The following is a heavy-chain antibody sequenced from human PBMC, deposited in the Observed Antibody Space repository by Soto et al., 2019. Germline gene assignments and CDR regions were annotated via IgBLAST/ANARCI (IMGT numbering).Heavy chain of an antibody. D-gene: IGHD3-16*01. Sequence: GASVKVSCKASGGTFSSYAISWLRQAPGQGLEWMGGIIPIFGTANYAQKLQGRVTITADESTSTAYMELSSLRSEDTAVYYCARDTFAYYYYYGMDVWGQGTTVTVSS. CDR3: ARDTFAYYYYYGMDV. V-gene: IGHV1-69*13. CDR1: GGTFSSYA. CDR2: IIPIFGTA. J-gene: IGHJ6*02.